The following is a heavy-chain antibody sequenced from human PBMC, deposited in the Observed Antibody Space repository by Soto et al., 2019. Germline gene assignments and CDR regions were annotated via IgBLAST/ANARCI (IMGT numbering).Heavy chain of an antibody. CDR2: ISYDGSNK. V-gene: IGHV3-30*18. CDR3: AKEGRLGHYYYYGMDV. D-gene: IGHD1-26*01. Sequence: VQLVESGGGLVQPGGSLRLSCAASGFTFSSYGMHWVRQAPGKGLEWVAVISYDGSNKYYADSVKGRFTISRDNSKNTLYLQMNSLRAEDTAVYYCAKEGRLGHYYYYGMDVWGQGTTVTVSS. CDR1: GFTFSSYG. J-gene: IGHJ6*02.